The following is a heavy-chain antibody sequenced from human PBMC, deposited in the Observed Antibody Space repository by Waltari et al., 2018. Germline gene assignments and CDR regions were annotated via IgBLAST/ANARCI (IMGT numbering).Heavy chain of an antibody. CDR3: TKDKGSSTSPRAFDY. CDR2: ISYDGSNK. V-gene: IGHV3-30*07. CDR1: GFTFGSYA. Sequence: QVQLVESGGGVVQPGRSLRLSCAASGFTFGSYAMHWVRQAPGKGLEWVAVISYDGSNKYYADSVKGRFTISRDNSKNTLYLQMNSLRAEDTAVYYCTKDKGSSTSPRAFDYWGQGTLVTVSS. D-gene: IGHD2-2*01. J-gene: IGHJ4*02.